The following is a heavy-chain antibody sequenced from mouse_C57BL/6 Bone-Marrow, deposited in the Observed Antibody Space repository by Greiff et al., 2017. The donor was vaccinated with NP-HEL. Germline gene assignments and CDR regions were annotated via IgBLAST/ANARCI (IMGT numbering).Heavy chain of an antibody. CDR1: GYTFTSYW. D-gene: IGHD2-4*01. CDR2: IDPSDSYT. J-gene: IGHJ1*03. V-gene: IGHV1-69*01. Sequence: QVQLQQPGAELVMPGASVKLSCKASGYTFTSYWMHWVKQRPGQGLEWIGEIDPSDSYTNYNQKFKGKSTLTVDKSSSTAYMQLSSLTSEDSAVYYCARKEPNYDYRSTDWYFDVWGTGTTVTVSS. CDR3: ARKEPNYDYRSTDWYFDV.